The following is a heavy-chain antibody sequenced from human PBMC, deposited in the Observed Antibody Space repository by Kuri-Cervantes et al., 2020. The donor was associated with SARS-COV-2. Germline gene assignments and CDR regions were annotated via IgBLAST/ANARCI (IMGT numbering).Heavy chain of an antibody. CDR3: AREHCSSTSCYGLDY. CDR1: GYTFTGYY. Sequence: ASVKVSCKASGYTFTGYYMHWVRQAPGQGLEWMGWVNPNSGGTNYAQKFQGRVTMTRDTSISTAYMELSRLRSDDTAVYYCAREHCSSTSCYGLDYWGQGTLVTVSS. J-gene: IGHJ4*02. CDR2: VNPNSGGT. V-gene: IGHV1-2*02. D-gene: IGHD2-2*01.